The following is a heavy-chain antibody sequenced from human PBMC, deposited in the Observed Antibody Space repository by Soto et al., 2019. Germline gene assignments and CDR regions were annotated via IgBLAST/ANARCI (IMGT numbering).Heavy chain of an antibody. Sequence: GALRLSCAASVFTFSSYAMSWVRQAPGKGLEWVSAISGSGGSTYYADSVKGRFTISRDNSKNTLYLQMNSLRAEDTAVYYCAKEGYSSGRGYFDYWGQGTLVTVSS. V-gene: IGHV3-23*01. CDR3: AKEGYSSGRGYFDY. D-gene: IGHD6-19*01. J-gene: IGHJ4*02. CDR2: ISGSGGST. CDR1: VFTFSSYA.